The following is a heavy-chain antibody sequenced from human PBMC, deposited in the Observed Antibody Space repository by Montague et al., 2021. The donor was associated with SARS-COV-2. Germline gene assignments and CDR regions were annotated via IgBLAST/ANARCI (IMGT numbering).Heavy chain of an antibody. V-gene: IGHV4-39*01. CDR1: GGSISSSSYY. J-gene: IGHJ6*02. Sequence: SQSQSLTYTVSGGSISSSSYYWGWIRQPPGKGLEWIGSIYYSGSTYYNPSLKSRVTISVDTSKNQFSLKLSSVTAADTAVYYCARHGREGVVLLWSGELSQSAYGTDVWGQGTTVTVSS. D-gene: IGHD3-10*01. CDR2: IYYSGST. CDR3: ARHGREGVVLLWSGELSQSAYGTDV.